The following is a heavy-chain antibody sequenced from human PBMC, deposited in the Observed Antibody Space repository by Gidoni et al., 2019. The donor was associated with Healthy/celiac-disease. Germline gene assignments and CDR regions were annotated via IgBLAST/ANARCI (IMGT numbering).Heavy chain of an antibody. CDR2: ISYDGSNK. D-gene: IGHD1-26*01. J-gene: IGHJ3*02. V-gene: IGHV3-30*04. Sequence: QVQLVESGGGVVQPGRSLRLACAASGFSFSSYAMHWVRQAPGKGLEWVAVISYDGSNKYYADSVNCRFTISRDNSKNTLYLQINSLRAEDTAVYYCARDPYSGSYGAFDIWGQGTMVTVSS. CDR3: ARDPYSGSYGAFDI. CDR1: GFSFSSYA.